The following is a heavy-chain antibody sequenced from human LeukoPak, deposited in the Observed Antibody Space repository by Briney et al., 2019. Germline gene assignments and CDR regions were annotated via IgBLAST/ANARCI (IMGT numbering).Heavy chain of an antibody. V-gene: IGHV2-5*02. J-gene: IGHJ4*02. CDR1: GDSVFNNNVA. Sequence: QTLSLTCAISGDSVFNNNVAWNWIRQPPGKALEWLALIYWDDDKRYSPSLKSRLTITKDTSKNQVVLTMTNMDPVDTATYYCARTGWLGELSFDYWGQGTLVTVSS. CDR2: IYWDDDK. CDR3: ARTGWLGELSFDY. D-gene: IGHD3-10*01.